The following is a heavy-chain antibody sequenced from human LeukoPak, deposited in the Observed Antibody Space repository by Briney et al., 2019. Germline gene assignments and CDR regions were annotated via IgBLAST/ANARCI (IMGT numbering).Heavy chain of an antibody. V-gene: IGHV3-33*01. D-gene: IGHD1-1*01. CDR2: IRYDGSNK. J-gene: IGHJ4*02. CDR1: GFTFSSYG. CDR3: ARATGTTMAD. Sequence: GGSLRLSCAASGFTFSSYGMHWVRQAPGKGLEWVAVIRYDGSNKYYADSVKGRFTISRDNSKNTLYLQMNNLRAEDTAVYYCARATGTTMADWGQGTLVTVSS.